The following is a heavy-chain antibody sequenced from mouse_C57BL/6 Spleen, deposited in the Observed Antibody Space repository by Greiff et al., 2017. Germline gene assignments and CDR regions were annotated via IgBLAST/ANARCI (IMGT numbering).Heavy chain of an antibody. CDR3: ARRSSQYYYAMDY. J-gene: IGHJ4*01. Sequence: EVQGVESGGGLVQPGGSLKLSCAASGFTFSSYAMSWVRQTPEKRLEWVATISDGGSYTYSPDNVKGRFTISRDNAKNNLYLQMSHLKAEDTAMYYCARRSSQYYYAMDYWGQGTSVTVSS. D-gene: IGHD1-1*01. CDR2: ISDGGSYT. V-gene: IGHV5-4*01. CDR1: GFTFSSYA.